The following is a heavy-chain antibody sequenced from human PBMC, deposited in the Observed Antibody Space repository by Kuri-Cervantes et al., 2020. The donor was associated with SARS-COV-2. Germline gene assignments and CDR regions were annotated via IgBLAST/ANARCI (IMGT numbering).Heavy chain of an antibody. CDR2: ISWDGGST. Sequence: GESLKISCAASGFTFDDYTMHWVRQAPGKGLEWVSLISWDGGSTYYADSVKGRFTISRDNANNSLYLQMNRLRGEDTAVYYCARDGEPDFWSGIRNWFDPWGQGTLVTVSS. V-gene: IGHV3-43*01. D-gene: IGHD3-3*01. J-gene: IGHJ5*02. CDR1: GFTFDDYT. CDR3: ARDGEPDFWSGIRNWFDP.